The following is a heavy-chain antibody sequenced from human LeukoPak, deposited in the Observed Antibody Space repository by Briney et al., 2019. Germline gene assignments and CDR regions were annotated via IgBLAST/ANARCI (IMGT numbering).Heavy chain of an antibody. V-gene: IGHV3-30*03. D-gene: IGHD1-26*01. CDR1: GFTFSNAW. CDR3: ARDNKRWALDF. CDR2: ISDDGNKK. Sequence: PGGSLRLSCAVSGFTFSNAWMSWVCQAPGKGLEWVAVISDDGNKKYYADSVKGRFTISRDDSKNTMYLQMNSLRPEDTTVYYCARDNKRWALDFWGQGTLVTVSS. J-gene: IGHJ4*02.